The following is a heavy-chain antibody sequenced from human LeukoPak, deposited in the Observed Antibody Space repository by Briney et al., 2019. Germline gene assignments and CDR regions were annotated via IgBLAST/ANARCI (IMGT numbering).Heavy chain of an antibody. V-gene: IGHV3-48*04. CDR3: ARGRGIAL. D-gene: IGHD6-13*01. CDR1: GFSFSTYS. Sequence: GGSLRLSCTASGFSFSTYSMNWVRQAPGKGLEWVSYIVGSSSNIYYADSVKGRFTISRDNAKNSLYLQMDSLRAEGTAVYYCARGRGIALWGQGTLVTVSS. CDR2: IVGSSSNI. J-gene: IGHJ4*02.